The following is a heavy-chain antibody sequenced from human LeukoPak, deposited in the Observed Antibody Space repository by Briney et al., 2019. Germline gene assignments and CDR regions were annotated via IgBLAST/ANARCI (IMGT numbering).Heavy chain of an antibody. CDR2: IWYDGSNE. CDR1: GFSFSNYD. J-gene: IGHJ3*02. Sequence: PGGSLRLSCAASGFSFSNYDMHWVRQAPGKGLEWVAVIWYDGSNEYYADSVKGRFTISRDNSKNTLYLQMNSLRAEDTAVYYCARDDPYSSGWYIVFDIWGQGTMVTVSS. CDR3: ARDDPYSSGWYIVFDI. V-gene: IGHV3-33*01. D-gene: IGHD6-19*01.